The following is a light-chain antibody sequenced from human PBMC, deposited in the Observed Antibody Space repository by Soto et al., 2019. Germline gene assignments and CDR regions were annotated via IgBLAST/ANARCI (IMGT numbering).Light chain of an antibody. V-gene: IGLV1-51*01. CDR1: TSNIGKYY. J-gene: IGLJ1*01. Sequence: QSVLSQPPSVSAAPGQRVTISCSGSTSNIGKYYVSWYQQVPGTAPRLLIYDNNQRPSGIPDRFSGSKSGTSATLAITGLQTGDEADYYCATCDDGLTPQGVLGTGPKVAVL. CDR2: DNN. CDR3: ATCDDGLTPQGV.